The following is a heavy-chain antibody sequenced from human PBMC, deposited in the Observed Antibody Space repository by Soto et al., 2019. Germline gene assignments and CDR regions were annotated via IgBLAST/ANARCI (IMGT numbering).Heavy chain of an antibody. J-gene: IGHJ4*02. Sequence: QVQLQQWGAGLLKPSETLSLTCAVYGGSFSGYYWSWIRQPPGKGLEWIGEINHSGSTNYNPSLTSRVTISVDTSKNQFSLKLSSVTAADTAVYYCARAGPTYSSGWRGYYFDYWGQGTLVTVSS. D-gene: IGHD6-19*01. V-gene: IGHV4-34*01. CDR3: ARAGPTYSSGWRGYYFDY. CDR1: GGSFSGYY. CDR2: INHSGST.